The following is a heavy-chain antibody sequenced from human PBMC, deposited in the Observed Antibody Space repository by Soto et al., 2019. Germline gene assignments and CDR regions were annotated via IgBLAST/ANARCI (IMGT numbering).Heavy chain of an antibody. CDR2: INSDGSST. J-gene: IGHJ6*01. D-gene: IGHD6-13*01. CDR1: GFTFSSYW. Sequence: GGSLRLSCAASGFTFSSYWMHWVRQAPGKGLVWVSRINSDGSSTSYADSVKGRFTISRDNAKNTLYLQMNSLRAEDTAVYYCARDRDSSSWYYYYYGMDVWGQATTVTVSS. CDR3: ARDRDSSSWYYYYYGMDV. V-gene: IGHV3-74*01.